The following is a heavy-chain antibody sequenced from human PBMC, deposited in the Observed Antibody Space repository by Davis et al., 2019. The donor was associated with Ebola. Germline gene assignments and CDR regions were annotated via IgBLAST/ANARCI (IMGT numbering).Heavy chain of an antibody. CDR3: AGVAEYSSGWYDFDS. CDR1: GYTLIGYY. Sequence: ASVKVSCKASGYTLIGYYIHWVRQAPGQGLQWMGRINPNSGGTNYAQKFQGRVTVTRDMSISTAYMELSRLGSDDTAVYYCAGVAEYSSGWYDFDSWGQGTLVTVSS. J-gene: IGHJ4*02. V-gene: IGHV1-2*06. CDR2: INPNSGGT. D-gene: IGHD6-19*01.